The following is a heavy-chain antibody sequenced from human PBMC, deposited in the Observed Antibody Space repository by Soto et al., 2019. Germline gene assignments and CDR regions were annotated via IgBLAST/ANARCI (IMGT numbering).Heavy chain of an antibody. V-gene: IGHV1-46*01. J-gene: IGHJ4*02. D-gene: IGHD6-19*01. Sequence: QVQLVQSGAEVKKPGASVKISCKASGYTFTSYYMHWVRQAPGQGLEWMGIINPSGGSTSYAQKFQGRVTMTRDTSTSTVYMELSSLRSEDTAVYYCARLAVAGTFDYWGQGTLVTVSS. CDR3: ARLAVAGTFDY. CDR1: GYTFTSYY. CDR2: INPSGGST.